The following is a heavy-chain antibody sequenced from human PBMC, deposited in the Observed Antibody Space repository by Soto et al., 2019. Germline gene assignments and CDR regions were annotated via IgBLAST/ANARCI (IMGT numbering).Heavy chain of an antibody. V-gene: IGHV4-30-4*01. D-gene: IGHD5-18*01. CDR1: GGSISSGDYY. CDR2: IYYSGST. J-gene: IGHJ6*02. Sequence: QVQLQESGPGLVKPSQTLSLTCTVSGGSISSGDYYWSWFRQPPGKGLEWIGYIYYSGSTYYNPSLTSRVTISVDTSKNQFSLKPRYVTAADTAVYYCARASPVVTDVWGQGTTVTVSS. CDR3: ARASPVVTDV.